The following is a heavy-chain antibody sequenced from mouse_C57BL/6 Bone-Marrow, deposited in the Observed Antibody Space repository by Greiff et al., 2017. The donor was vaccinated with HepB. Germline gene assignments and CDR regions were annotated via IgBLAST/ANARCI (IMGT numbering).Heavy chain of an antibody. V-gene: IGHV1-55*01. J-gene: IGHJ4*01. D-gene: IGHD2-3*01. CDR1: GYTFTSYW. CDR3: ARKGGDGYYYAMDY. Sequence: QVQLQQPGAELVKPGASVKLSCKASGYTFTSYWIPWVKQRPGQGLEWIGVIYPGSGSTNYNEKFKSKATLTVDTSSSTAYMQLSSLTSEDSAVYYCARKGGDGYYYAMDYWGQGTSVTVSS. CDR2: IYPGSGST.